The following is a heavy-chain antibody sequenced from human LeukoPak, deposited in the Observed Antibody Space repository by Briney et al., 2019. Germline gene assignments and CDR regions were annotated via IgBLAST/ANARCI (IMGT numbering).Heavy chain of an antibody. CDR3: ARGLGSSYIIAARALDAFDI. CDR1: GGTFSSYA. J-gene: IGHJ3*02. CDR2: IIPIFGTA. D-gene: IGHD6-6*01. Sequence: ASVKVSCKASGGTFSSYAISWVRQAPGQGLEWMGGIIPIFGTANYAQKFQGRVTITTDESTSTAYMELGSLRSEDTAVYYCARGLGSSYIIAARALDAFDIWGQGTMVTVSS. V-gene: IGHV1-69*05.